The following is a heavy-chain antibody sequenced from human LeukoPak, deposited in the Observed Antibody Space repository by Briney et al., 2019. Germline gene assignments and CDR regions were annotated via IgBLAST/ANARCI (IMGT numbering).Heavy chain of an antibody. CDR1: GYTFTNYG. V-gene: IGHV1-18*01. CDR2: ISAYNGDT. Sequence: ASVKVSCKASGYTFTNYGISWVRQAPGQGLEWMGWISAYNGDTNYAQKFQGRVTITADESTSTAYMELSSLRSEDTAVYYCARGRSCSSTSCYHYFDYWGQGTLVTVSS. J-gene: IGHJ4*02. CDR3: ARGRSCSSTSCYHYFDY. D-gene: IGHD2-2*01.